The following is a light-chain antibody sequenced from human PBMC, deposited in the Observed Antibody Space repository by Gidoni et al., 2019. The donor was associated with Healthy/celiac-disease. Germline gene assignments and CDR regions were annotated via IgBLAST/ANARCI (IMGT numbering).Light chain of an antibody. CDR2: GAS. Sequence: EVVSTQSPGTLSSSPGERATLSCGASQRLSSRYSAWYQQKPDPAPRLLIYGASSMATSIPDMFSGSGARTDFTLTISRLAPEDFAVYCCQQYSCSITFGQGTRLEIK. J-gene: IGKJ5*01. V-gene: IGKV3-20*01. CDR3: QQYSCSIT. CDR1: QRLSSRY.